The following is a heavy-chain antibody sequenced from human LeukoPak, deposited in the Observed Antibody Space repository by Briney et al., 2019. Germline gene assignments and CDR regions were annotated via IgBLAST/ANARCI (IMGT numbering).Heavy chain of an antibody. V-gene: IGHV1-69*13. Sequence: SVKVSCKASGGTFSSYAISWVRQAPGQGLEWMGGIIPIFGTANYAQKFQGRVTITADESTSTAYMELSSLRSEDTAVYYCARDILEVYGMDVWGQGTTVTVSS. CDR1: GGTFSSYA. D-gene: IGHD3-3*01. J-gene: IGHJ6*02. CDR3: ARDILEVYGMDV. CDR2: IIPIFGTA.